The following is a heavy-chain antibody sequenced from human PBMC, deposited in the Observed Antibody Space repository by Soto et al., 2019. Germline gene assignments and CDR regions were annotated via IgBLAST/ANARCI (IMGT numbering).Heavy chain of an antibody. CDR1: GFTFSSYG. CDR2: IWYDGSNK. CDR3: GSDYYDSSGYYYPTTDY. J-gene: IGHJ4*02. V-gene: IGHV3-33*01. D-gene: IGHD3-22*01. Sequence: PGGSLRLSCAAPGFTFSSYGMHWVRQAPGKGLEWVAVIWYDGSNKYYADSVKGRFTISRDNSKNTLYLQMNSLRAEDTAVYYCGSDYYDSSGYYYPTTDYWGQGTLVTVSS.